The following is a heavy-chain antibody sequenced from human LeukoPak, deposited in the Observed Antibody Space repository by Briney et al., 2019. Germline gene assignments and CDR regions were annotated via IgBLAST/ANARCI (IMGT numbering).Heavy chain of an antibody. V-gene: IGHV3-21*01. CDR2: ISSSSYI. Sequence: GGSLRLSCAASGFTFSSYSMNWVRQAPGKGLEWVSSISSSSYIYYADSVKGRFTISRDNAKNSLYLQMNSLRAEDTAVYYCARDPTSARYRKSSGSYDSRWGQGTLVTVSS. CDR1: GFTFSSYS. J-gene: IGHJ4*02. D-gene: IGHD1-26*01. CDR3: ARDPTSARYRKSSGSYDSR.